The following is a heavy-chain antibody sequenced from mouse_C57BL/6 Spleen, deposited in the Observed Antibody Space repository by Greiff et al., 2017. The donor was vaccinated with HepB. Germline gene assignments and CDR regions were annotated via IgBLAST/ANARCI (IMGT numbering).Heavy chain of an antibody. Sequence: QVQLKESGAELVKPGASVKLSCKASGYTFTSYWMHWVKQRPGQGLEWIGMIHPNSGSTNYNEKFKRKATLTVDKSSSTAYMQLSSLTSEDSAVYYCARRPVNVDYWGQGTTLTVSS. CDR1: GYTFTSYW. V-gene: IGHV1-64*01. CDR2: IHPNSGST. J-gene: IGHJ2*01. CDR3: ARRPVNVDY.